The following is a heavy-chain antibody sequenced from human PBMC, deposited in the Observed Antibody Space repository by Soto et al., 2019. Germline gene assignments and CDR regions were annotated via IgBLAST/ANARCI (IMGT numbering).Heavy chain of an antibody. D-gene: IGHD2-8*01. V-gene: IGHV3-72*01. CDR2: ARNKVNGYII. CDR3: ARLMGTSFDL. J-gene: IGHJ4*02. CDR1: GFTFTDHY. Sequence: GGSLRLSCAASGFTFTDHYMDWVRQAPGEGLEWVGRARNKVNGYIIDYAASVKGRFIISRDDSKKSLYLQMNSLKIEDTAVYFCARLMGTSFDLWGQGTLVTVS.